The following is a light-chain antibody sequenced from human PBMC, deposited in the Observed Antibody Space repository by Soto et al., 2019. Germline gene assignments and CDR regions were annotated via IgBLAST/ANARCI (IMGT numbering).Light chain of an antibody. CDR3: QQSYITPPIT. V-gene: IGKV1-39*01. CDR1: QSVSRY. J-gene: IGKJ5*01. CDR2: AAS. Sequence: DIQMTQSPSTLSASVGDRVTITCRASQSVSRYLNWYQHKPGKAPKLLINAASNLRSGVPSRFSGSGSGTDFTLTIDGLQPEDFAVYYCQQSYITPPITFGQGTRLEI.